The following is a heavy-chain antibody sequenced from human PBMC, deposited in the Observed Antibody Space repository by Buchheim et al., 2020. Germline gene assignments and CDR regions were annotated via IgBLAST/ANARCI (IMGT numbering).Heavy chain of an antibody. V-gene: IGHV3-30-3*01. CDR1: GFTFGSYA. Sequence: QVQLVESGGGVVQPERSLRLSCAASGFTFGSYAMHWVRQAPGKGLEWVAVISYDGSIKYNADSVKGRFTISRDNSKNTLYLQMNSLRAEDTAVYYCARGDLYCSGGSCYQFFFDCWGQGSL. J-gene: IGHJ4*02. D-gene: IGHD2-15*01. CDR2: ISYDGSIK. CDR3: ARGDLYCSGGSCYQFFFDC.